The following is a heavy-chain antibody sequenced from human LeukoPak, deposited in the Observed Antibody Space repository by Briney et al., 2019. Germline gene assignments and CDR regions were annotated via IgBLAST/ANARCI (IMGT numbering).Heavy chain of an antibody. D-gene: IGHD4-17*01. V-gene: IGHV3-21*01. CDR1: GFTFSNYN. J-gene: IGHJ6*03. CDR2: ITRDSIYT. CDR3: ARDPYNGYYGDDYYYYMDV. Sequence: PGGSLRLSCAASGFTFSNYNMNWVCQTPGKGLEWVSSITRDSIYTFYADSVKGRFTISRDDAKNSLSLQMNSLRAEDTAVYYCARDPYNGYYGDDYYYYMDVWGKGTTVTISS.